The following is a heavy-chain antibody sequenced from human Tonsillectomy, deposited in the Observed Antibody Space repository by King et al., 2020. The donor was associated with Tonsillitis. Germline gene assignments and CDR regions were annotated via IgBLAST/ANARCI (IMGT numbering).Heavy chain of an antibody. Sequence: VQLVESGGGVVQPGRSLRLSCAASGFTFSSYALHWVRQAPGKGLEWVAVISYDGSNKYYADSVKGRFTISRDNSKNTLYLQMNSLRPEDTAVFHCAGGGAGCSRTSCQLYNAMDVWGQGTTVTVSS. V-gene: IGHV3-30-3*01. D-gene: IGHD2-2*01. CDR3: AGGGAGCSRTSCQLYNAMDV. CDR2: ISYDGSNK. J-gene: IGHJ6*02. CDR1: GFTFSSYA.